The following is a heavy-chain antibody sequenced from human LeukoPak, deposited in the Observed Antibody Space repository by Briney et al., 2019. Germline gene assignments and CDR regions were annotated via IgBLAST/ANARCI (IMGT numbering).Heavy chain of an antibody. V-gene: IGHV1-18*01. CDR2: ISAYNGNT. J-gene: IGHJ6*02. CDR1: GYTFTSYG. Sequence: GASVKVSCKASGYTFTSYGISWVRQAPGQGLEWMGWISAYNGNTKYAQKLQGRVTMTTDTSTSTAYMELRSLRSDDTAVYYCARDSTPYYYGSGSYYTVYYYGMDVWGQGTTVTVSS. CDR3: ARDSTPYYYGSGSYYTVYYYGMDV. D-gene: IGHD3-10*01.